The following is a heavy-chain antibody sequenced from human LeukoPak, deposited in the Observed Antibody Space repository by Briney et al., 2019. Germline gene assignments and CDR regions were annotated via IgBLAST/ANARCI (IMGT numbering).Heavy chain of an antibody. CDR1: GFTFSSYA. CDR2: LSHTGGTT. V-gene: IGHV3-23*01. Sequence: GGSLRLSCAASGFTFSSYAMSWVRQAPGEGLEWVSSLSHTGGTTYFADSVQGRFTISRDNSKDTLYLQMDSLRAEDTAVYYCAKDLAGRPYGCDYWGQGTLVTVSS. J-gene: IGHJ4*02. D-gene: IGHD4-17*01. CDR3: AKDLAGRPYGCDY.